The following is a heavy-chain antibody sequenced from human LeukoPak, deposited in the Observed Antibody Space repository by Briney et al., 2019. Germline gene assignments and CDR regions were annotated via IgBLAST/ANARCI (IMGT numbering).Heavy chain of an antibody. D-gene: IGHD3-3*01. CDR3: ARDAAYDFWSGYIVY. CDR1: GYTFTSYG. J-gene: IGHJ4*02. Sequence: ASVKVSCKASGYTFTSYGISWVRQAPGQGLEWMGWISAYNGNTNYAQKLQGRVTITRDTSASTAYMELSSLRSEDTAVYYCARDAAYDFWSGYIVYWGQGTLVTVSS. V-gene: IGHV1-18*01. CDR2: ISAYNGNT.